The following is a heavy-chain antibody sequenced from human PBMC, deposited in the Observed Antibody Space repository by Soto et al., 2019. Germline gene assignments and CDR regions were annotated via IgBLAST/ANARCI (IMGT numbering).Heavy chain of an antibody. CDR3: ARGSYYSGWV. Sequence: QTLSLTGAISGESVSSTSAAWSWIRQSPSRGLEWLGRTYYRSKWYSDYAVSVKSRITINPDTSKNQYSLQLNSVTPEDTAVYYCARGSYYSGWVWGQGTLVTVSS. D-gene: IGHD6-19*01. V-gene: IGHV6-1*01. CDR2: TYYRSKWYS. CDR1: GESVSSTSAA. J-gene: IGHJ4*02.